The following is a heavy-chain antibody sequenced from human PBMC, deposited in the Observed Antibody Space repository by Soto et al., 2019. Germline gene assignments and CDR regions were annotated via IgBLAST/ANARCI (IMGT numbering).Heavy chain of an antibody. Sequence: GGSLRLSCAASGFTFSSYAMSWVRQAPGKGLEWVSAISGSGGSTYYADSVKGRFTISRDNSKNTLYLQMNSLRAEDTAVYYCAKGSLDYDFWSGPGGSFDYWGQGTLVTVSS. CDR1: GFTFSSYA. CDR3: AKGSLDYDFWSGPGGSFDY. J-gene: IGHJ4*02. D-gene: IGHD3-3*01. CDR2: ISGSGGST. V-gene: IGHV3-23*01.